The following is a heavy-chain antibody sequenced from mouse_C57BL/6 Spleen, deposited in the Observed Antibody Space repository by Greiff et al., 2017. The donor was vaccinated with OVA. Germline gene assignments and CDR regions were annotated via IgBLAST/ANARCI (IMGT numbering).Heavy chain of an antibody. J-gene: IGHJ2*01. CDR1: GYTFTSYW. Sequence: QVQLKQPGAELVRPGTSVKLSCKASGYTFTSYWMHWVKQRPGQGLEWIGVIDPSDSYTNYNQKFKGKATLTVDTSSSTAYMQLSSLTSEDSAVYYCATHWAYYFDYWGQGTTLTVSS. CDR2: IDPSDSYT. CDR3: ATHWAYYFDY. V-gene: IGHV1-59*01. D-gene: IGHD4-1*01.